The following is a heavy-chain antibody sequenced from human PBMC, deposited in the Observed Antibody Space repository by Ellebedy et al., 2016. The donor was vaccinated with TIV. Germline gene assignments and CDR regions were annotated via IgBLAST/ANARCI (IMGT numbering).Heavy chain of an antibody. CDR3: ARMGTGRFDI. J-gene: IGHJ3*02. D-gene: IGHD1-1*01. Sequence: MPSETLSLTCAVYGGSFTDNFWSWVRQTPGKGLEWIGEINHIGTTKYKPSPKSRVTISVETSKNQLSLKLNTVTAADTAVYYCARMGTGRFDIWGQGTMVTVSS. V-gene: IGHV4-34*01. CDR1: GGSFTDNF. CDR2: INHIGTT.